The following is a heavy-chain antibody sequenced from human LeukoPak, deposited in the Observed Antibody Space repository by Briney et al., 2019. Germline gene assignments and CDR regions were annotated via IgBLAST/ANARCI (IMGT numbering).Heavy chain of an antibody. CDR3: AREGTDIAAAGNYYYFDY. V-gene: IGHV4-39*02. D-gene: IGHD6-13*01. CDR1: GGSISSSSYY. Sequence: KPSETLSLTCTVSGGSISSSSYYWGWIRQPPGKGLEWIGSIYYSGSTYYNPSLKSRVTISVDTSKNQFSLKLSSVTAADTAVYYCAREGTDIAAAGNYYYFDYWGQGTLVTVSS. CDR2: IYYSGST. J-gene: IGHJ4*02.